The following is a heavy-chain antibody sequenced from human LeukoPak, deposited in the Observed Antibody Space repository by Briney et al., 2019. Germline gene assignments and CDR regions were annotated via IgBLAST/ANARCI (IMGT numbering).Heavy chain of an antibody. V-gene: IGHV4-30-4*01. CDR3: ARDLRTPQGFDP. J-gene: IGHJ5*02. CDR1: GGSISSGDYY. CDR2: IYYSGST. Sequence: SETLSLTCTVSGGSISSGDYYWSWIRQPPGKGLEWIGYIYYSGSTYYNPSLKSRATISVDTSKNQFSLKLSSVTAADTAVYYCARDLRTPQGFDPWGQGTLVTVSS.